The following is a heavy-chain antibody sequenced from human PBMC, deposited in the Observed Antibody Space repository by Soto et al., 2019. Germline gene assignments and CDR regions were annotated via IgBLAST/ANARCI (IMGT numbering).Heavy chain of an antibody. J-gene: IGHJ4*02. CDR1: GGSISNHY. Sequence: QVQLQESGPGLVKPSETLSVTCTVSGGSISNHYWSWIRQPPGKGLEWIGYIYYNGNTNYNPSLKSRVTMSVDMSKNQISLKLSSVTAADTAVNYCARANWYSEYWGQGTLVTVSS. D-gene: IGHD7-27*01. CDR3: ARANWYSEY. CDR2: IYYNGNT. V-gene: IGHV4-59*11.